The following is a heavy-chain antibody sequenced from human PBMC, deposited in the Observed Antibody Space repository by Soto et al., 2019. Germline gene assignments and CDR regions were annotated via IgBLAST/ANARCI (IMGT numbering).Heavy chain of an antibody. CDR1: GFTFDDYA. CDR2: ISWNSGSI. CDR3: AKDLGIVLGYPSGV. V-gene: IGHV3-9*01. D-gene: IGHD3-16*01. J-gene: IGHJ6*04. Sequence: EVQLVESGGGLVQPGRSLRLSCAASGFTFDDYAMHWVRQAPGKGLEWVSGISWNSGSIGYADSVKGRFTISRDNAKNSLYLQMNSLRAEDTALYYCAKDLGIVLGYPSGVWGKGTTVTVSS.